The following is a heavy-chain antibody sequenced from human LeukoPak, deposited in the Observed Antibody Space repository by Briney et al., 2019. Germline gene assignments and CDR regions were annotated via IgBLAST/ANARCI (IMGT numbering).Heavy chain of an antibody. D-gene: IGHD2-15*01. CDR1: GFTFSSYA. V-gene: IGHV3-23*01. J-gene: IGHJ6*03. Sequence: GSLRLSCAASGFTFSSYAMSWVRQAPGKGLEWVSSIRSTGDSTFYADSVKGRFTISRDNSKNTVYLLMNSLRTEDTAVYYCGRSRRINASLYYYMDVWGKGTTVTVSS. CDR2: IRSTGDST. CDR3: GRSRRINASLYYYMDV.